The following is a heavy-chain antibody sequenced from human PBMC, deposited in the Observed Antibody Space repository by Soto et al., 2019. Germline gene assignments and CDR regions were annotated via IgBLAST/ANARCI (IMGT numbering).Heavy chain of an antibody. Sequence: QVQLVQSGAEVKKPGSSVKVSCKASGGTFSSYTISWVRQAPGQGLEWMGRIIPILGIANYAQKFQGRVTITKDKSTSTAHMELSNLRSEDTAVYYCPRDWHGKEAYSGYWGQGTLVTVSS. CDR2: IIPILGIA. J-gene: IGHJ1*01. CDR3: PRDWHGKEAYSGY. D-gene: IGHD2-15*01. CDR1: GGTFSSYT. V-gene: IGHV1-69*02.